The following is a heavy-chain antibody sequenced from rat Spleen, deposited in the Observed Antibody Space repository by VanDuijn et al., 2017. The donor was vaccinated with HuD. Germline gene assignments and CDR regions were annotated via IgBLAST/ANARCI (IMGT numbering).Heavy chain of an antibody. CDR3: ARGAYGGYSEWFDY. V-gene: IGHV2-32*01. D-gene: IGHD1-11*01. CDR1: GFSLTSYH. Sequence: QVQLKESGPGLVQPSQTLSLTCTVSGFSLTSYHVHWVRQPPGKGLEWMGVMWGDGDTSYNSALKSRLSISRDTSKNQVFLKMNSLQSEDTTTYYCARGAYGGYSEWFDYWGQGVMVTVSS. CDR2: MWGDGDT. J-gene: IGHJ2*01.